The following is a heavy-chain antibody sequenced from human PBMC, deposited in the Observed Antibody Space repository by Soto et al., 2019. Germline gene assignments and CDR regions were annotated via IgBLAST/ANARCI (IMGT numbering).Heavy chain of an antibody. J-gene: IGHJ4*02. Sequence: EVQLVESGGGLVQPGGSLRLSCAASGFTFSGSSVHWVRQASGKGLEWVGRIRNKANSYETAYAASVRGRFTISIDDSKQTAFHKRISLNTEDKAVDYCIRNSPVDMIRTWGQGTLVTVSS. CDR3: IRNSPVDMIRT. V-gene: IGHV3-73*02. CDR2: IRNKANSYET. D-gene: IGHD5-12*01. CDR1: GFTFSGSS.